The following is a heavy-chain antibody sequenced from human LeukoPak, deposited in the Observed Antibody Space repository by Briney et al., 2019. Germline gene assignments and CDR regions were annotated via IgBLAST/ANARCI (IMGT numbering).Heavy chain of an antibody. CDR2: ISSSGST. V-gene: IGHV4-4*07. CDR1: GGSITSYY. D-gene: IGHD3-22*01. CDR3: ARGPYSYDSSGAFDI. Sequence: PSETLSLTCTVSGGSITSYYWSWIRQPAGKGLEWIGRISSSGSTNYNPSLKSRVTISVDTSKNQFSLKLSSVTAADTAVYFCARGPYSYDSSGAFDIWGQGTMVTVSS. J-gene: IGHJ3*02.